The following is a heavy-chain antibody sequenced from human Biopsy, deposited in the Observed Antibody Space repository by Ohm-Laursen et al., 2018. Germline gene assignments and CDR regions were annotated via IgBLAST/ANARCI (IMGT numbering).Heavy chain of an antibody. CDR2: IIPIVGIT. CDR1: GDTFSRSA. CDR3: TRGGSGSGYYGMDV. D-gene: IGHD3-10*01. V-gene: IGHV1-69*04. Sequence: SSVKVSCKASGDTFSRSAFFWVRQAPGQGLVYLGRIIPIVGITNHAQTFQGRITLTADKSTFMVYMELSRLRSDDTAIYYCTRGGSGSGYYGMDVWGQGATVSVSS. J-gene: IGHJ6*02.